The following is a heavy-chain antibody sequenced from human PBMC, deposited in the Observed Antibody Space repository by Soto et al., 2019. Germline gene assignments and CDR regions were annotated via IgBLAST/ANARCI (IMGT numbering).Heavy chain of an antibody. Sequence: EVQLVETGGGLIQPGGSLRLSCLASGFSVTTNYIIWVRQPPGKGLEWVSTTFTGGSTHYADSVKGRFSISRDNSKNTVYLQMNNLRVEDTAVYYCAKKPPSSIQGWAFGMDVWVQGTTVSVSS. CDR3: AKKPPSSIQGWAFGMDV. CDR2: TFTGGST. J-gene: IGHJ6*02. V-gene: IGHV3-53*02. D-gene: IGHD1-26*01. CDR1: GFSVTTNY.